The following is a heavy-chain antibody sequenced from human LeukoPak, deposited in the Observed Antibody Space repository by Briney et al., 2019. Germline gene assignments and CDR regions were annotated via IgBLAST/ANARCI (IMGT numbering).Heavy chain of an antibody. V-gene: IGHV3-23*01. D-gene: IGHD5-18*01. J-gene: IGHJ5*02. Sequence: GGSLRLSCAASGFTFILYAMGWGRPAPGKGLEGVSAISGSGGSTYYADSVKGRFTISRDNSKNTLYLQMNSLRAEDTAVYYCAKEGYSYGKPRNWFDPWGQGTLVTVSS. CDR2: ISGSGGST. CDR3: AKEGYSYGKPRNWFDP. CDR1: GFTFILYA.